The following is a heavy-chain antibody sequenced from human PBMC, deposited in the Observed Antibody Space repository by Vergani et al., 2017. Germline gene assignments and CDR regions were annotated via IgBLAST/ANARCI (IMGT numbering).Heavy chain of an antibody. J-gene: IGHJ5*02. CDR2: IIPILDIA. Sequence: QVQLVQSGAEVKKPGSSVKVSCKASGGTFSSYTINWVRQAPGQGLEWMGRIIPILDIANYAQKFRGRVTITADKSTSTAYMELTSLRSEDTAVYYCARSLFYGDTMGGWFDPWGQGTLVTVSS. D-gene: IGHD4-17*01. V-gene: IGHV1-69*02. CDR1: GGTFSSYT. CDR3: ARSLFYGDTMGGWFDP.